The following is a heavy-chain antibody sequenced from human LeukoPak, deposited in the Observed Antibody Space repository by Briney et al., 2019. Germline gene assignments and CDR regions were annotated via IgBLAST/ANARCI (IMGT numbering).Heavy chain of an antibody. V-gene: IGHV1-2*02. D-gene: IGHD2-15*01. CDR1: GYTFTGYY. Sequence: ASVKVSCKASGYTFTGYYMHWVRQAPGQGLEWMGWIDPNSGGTNYAQKFQGRVTMTRDTSISTAYMELSRLRSDDTAVYYCATDQYCSGGSCYSRKLNYYGMDVWGQGTTVTVSS. J-gene: IGHJ6*02. CDR2: IDPNSGGT. CDR3: ATDQYCSGGSCYSRKLNYYGMDV.